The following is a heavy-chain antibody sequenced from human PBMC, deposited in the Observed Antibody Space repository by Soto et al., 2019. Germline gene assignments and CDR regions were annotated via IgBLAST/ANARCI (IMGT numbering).Heavy chain of an antibody. D-gene: IGHD2-2*01. Sequence: SLRSSVVYGSIGSSSGYCVCNSQHPGKGLDWIGYIYYSGSTYYNPSHKSWVNISVDTSKNQFSLKLSSVTAADTAVYFCASARKDYSSTRCYDPVPDYWGKGSPVTVSS. V-gene: IGHV4-31*03. CDR1: YGSIGSSSGY. CDR3: ASARKDYSSTRCYDPVPDY. J-gene: IGHJ4*02. CDR2: IYYSGST.